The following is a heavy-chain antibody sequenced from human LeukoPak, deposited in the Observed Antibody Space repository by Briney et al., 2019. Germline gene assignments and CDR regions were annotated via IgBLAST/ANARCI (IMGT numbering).Heavy chain of an antibody. Sequence: QPGGSLRLSCAASGLTFRRHAMNWVRQAPGKGLEWVSSVTGGGYSTYYADSVKGRFTISRDNSKNTLYLQMNSLRAEDTAVYHCARDGGSYLQPTDYWGQGTLVTVSS. J-gene: IGHJ4*02. CDR1: GLTFRRHA. D-gene: IGHD1-26*01. V-gene: IGHV3-23*01. CDR2: VTGGGYST. CDR3: ARDGGSYLQPTDY.